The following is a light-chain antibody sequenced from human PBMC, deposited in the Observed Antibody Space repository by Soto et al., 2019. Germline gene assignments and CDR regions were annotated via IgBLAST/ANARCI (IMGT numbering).Light chain of an antibody. CDR1: SSNIGSNY. V-gene: IGLV1-47*01. CDR2: RNN. CDR3: AAWDDSLSVGYV. Sequence: QSVLTQPPSASGTPGQRVTLSCSGSSSNIGSNYVYWYQQLPGTAPKLLIYRNNQRPSGVPDRFSGSKSGTSASLAISGLRSEDEADYYCAAWDDSLSVGYVFGTGTKVTVL. J-gene: IGLJ1*01.